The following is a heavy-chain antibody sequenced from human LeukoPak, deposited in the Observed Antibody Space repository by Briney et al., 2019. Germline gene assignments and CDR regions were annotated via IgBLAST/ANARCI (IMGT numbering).Heavy chain of an antibody. J-gene: IGHJ4*02. CDR1: GFNFSSFE. V-gene: IGHV3-48*03. CDR2: ISTSGSTV. Sequence: SGGSLRLSCAASGFNFSSFEVNCVRQAPGKGLEWVSYISTSGSTVYYADSVKGRFTISRDNAKNSLYLQMNSLRANDTAVYYCARENTGSEWGQGTLVSVSS. CDR3: ARENTGSE. D-gene: IGHD1-14*01.